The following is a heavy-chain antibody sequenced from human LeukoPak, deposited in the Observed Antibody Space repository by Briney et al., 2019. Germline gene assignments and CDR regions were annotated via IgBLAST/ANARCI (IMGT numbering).Heavy chain of an antibody. CDR1: GFTFSSYW. J-gene: IGHJ4*02. CDR2: IKQDGSEK. CDR3: ARVLYGDYLLVFDY. D-gene: IGHD4-17*01. V-gene: IGHV3-7*03. Sequence: GGSLRLSCAASGFTFSSYWMSWVRQASGKGLEWVANIKQDGSEKYYVDSVKGRFTISRDNAKNSLYLQMNSLRAEDTAVYYCARVLYGDYLLVFDYWGQGTLVTVSS.